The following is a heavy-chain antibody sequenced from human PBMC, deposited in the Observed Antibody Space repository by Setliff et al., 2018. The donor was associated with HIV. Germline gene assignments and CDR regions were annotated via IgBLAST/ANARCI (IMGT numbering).Heavy chain of an antibody. J-gene: IGHJ6*03. CDR1: GDTYTSYG. V-gene: IGHV1-18*01. Sequence: GASVKVSCKASGDTYTSYGISWVRQAPGQGLEWIGWISAYNGNTFYAQKFQGRVTMTSDTSTSTAYMELRSLTSDDTAIYYCARGDLVIIPPSISKYYYYMDVWGKGTTVTVSS. CDR3: ARGDLVIIPPSISKYYYYMDV. D-gene: IGHD2-8*01. CDR2: ISAYNGNT.